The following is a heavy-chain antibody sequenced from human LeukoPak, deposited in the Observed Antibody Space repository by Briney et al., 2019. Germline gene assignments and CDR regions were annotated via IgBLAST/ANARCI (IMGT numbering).Heavy chain of an antibody. J-gene: IGHJ4*02. CDR2: GDYSGGT. V-gene: IGHV4-39*07. Sequence: PSVTLSLTCTVSGDSFSSVTDYWAWIRQPPGKGLEWIASGDYSGGTYYNPSLESRVAISADMSKNQFSLKLTSVTGADTAVYYCAGERGEEYSSGWYKRNYFDNWGQGIRVTVSS. CDR1: GDSFSSVTDY. CDR3: AGERGEEYSSGWYKRNYFDN. D-gene: IGHD6-19*01.